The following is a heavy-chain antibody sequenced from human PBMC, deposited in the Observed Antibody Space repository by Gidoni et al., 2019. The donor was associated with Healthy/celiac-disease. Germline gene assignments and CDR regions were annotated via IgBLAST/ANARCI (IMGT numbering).Heavy chain of an antibody. V-gene: IGHV3-43*01. CDR3: AKDSVELAAAGTNYFDY. J-gene: IGHJ4*02. Sequence: QLVESGGVVVQPGGSLRLSCAASGFTFDDYTMHWVRQAPVKGLEWVSLISWDGGSTYYADSVKGRFTISRDNSKNSLYLQMNSLRTEDTALYYCAKDSVELAAAGTNYFDYWGQGTLVTVSS. CDR2: ISWDGGST. CDR1: GFTFDDYT. D-gene: IGHD6-13*01.